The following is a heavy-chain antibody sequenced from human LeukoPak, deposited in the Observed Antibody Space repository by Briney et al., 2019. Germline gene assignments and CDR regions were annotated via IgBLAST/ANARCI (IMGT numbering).Heavy chain of an antibody. V-gene: IGHV3-7*01. D-gene: IGHD2-2*01. CDR1: GFTFSGYW. CDR2: IKQDGSEK. CDR3: ARVVPAANNWFDP. J-gene: IGHJ5*02. Sequence: GGSLRLSCTASGFTFSGYWMSWVRQAPGKGLEWVANIKQDGSEKYYVDSVKGRFTISRDNAKNSLYLQMNSLRAEDTAVYYCARVVPAANNWFDPWGQGTLVTVSS.